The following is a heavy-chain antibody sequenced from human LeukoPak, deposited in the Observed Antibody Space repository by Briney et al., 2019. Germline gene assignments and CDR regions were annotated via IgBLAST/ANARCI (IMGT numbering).Heavy chain of an antibody. D-gene: IGHD4-17*01. Sequence: SETLSLTCAVSGYSISSGYYWGWIRQPPGKGLAWIGSIYHSGSTYYNPSLKSRVTISVDTSKNQFSLKLSSVTAADTAVYYCARFGWDGDYGRRYYYYMDVWGKGTTVTVSS. CDR2: IYHSGST. CDR1: GYSISSGYY. V-gene: IGHV4-38-2*01. CDR3: ARFGWDGDYGRRYYYYMDV. J-gene: IGHJ6*03.